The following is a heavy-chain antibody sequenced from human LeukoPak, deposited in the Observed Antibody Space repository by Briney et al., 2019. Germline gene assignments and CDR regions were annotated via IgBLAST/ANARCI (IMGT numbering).Heavy chain of an antibody. CDR2: SSSSGSST. CDR1: GLSFTTFA. V-gene: IGHV3-11*01. J-gene: IGHJ4*02. D-gene: IGHD6-25*01. CDR3: TAAPNTTPGSLGH. Sequence: PGGSLRLSCAASGLSFTTFAMSWVRQGPARGLEWVSYSSSSGSSTYYADSVKGQFTISRDYAKNALFLQMNSLRAEDTAVYYCTAAPNTTPGSLGHWGQGTLVTVSS.